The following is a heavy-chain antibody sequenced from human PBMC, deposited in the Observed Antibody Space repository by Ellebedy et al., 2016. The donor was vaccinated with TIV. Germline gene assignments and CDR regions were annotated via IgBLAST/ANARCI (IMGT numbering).Heavy chain of an antibody. CDR1: GYSFTSYW. V-gene: IGHV5-51*01. J-gene: IGHJ1*01. Sequence: GESLKISXKGSGYSFTSYWIGWVRQMPGKGLEWMGIIHPGDSDTRYSPSFQGQVTISADKSITTAYLQWSSLKASDTAMYCARRDGDWGSWGQGTLVTVSS. CDR3: ARRDGDWGS. D-gene: IGHD2-21*01. CDR2: IHPGDSDT.